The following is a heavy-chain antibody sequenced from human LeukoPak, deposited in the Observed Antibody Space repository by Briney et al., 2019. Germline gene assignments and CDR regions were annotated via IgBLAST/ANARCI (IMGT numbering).Heavy chain of an antibody. V-gene: IGHV3-30*18. CDR3: AKERNLDTAMVTPTFYYYYGMDV. Sequence: GGSLRLSCAASGFTFSSYGMHWVRQAPGKGLEWVAVISYDGSNKYYADSVKGRFTISRDNSKNTLYLQMGSLRAEDTAVYYCAKERNLDTAMVTPTFYYYYGMDVWGQGTTVTVSS. J-gene: IGHJ6*02. CDR1: GFTFSSYG. D-gene: IGHD5-18*01. CDR2: ISYDGSNK.